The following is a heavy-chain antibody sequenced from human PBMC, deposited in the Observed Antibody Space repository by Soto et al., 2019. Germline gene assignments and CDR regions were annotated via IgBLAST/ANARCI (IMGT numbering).Heavy chain of an antibody. V-gene: IGHV4-30-4*01. D-gene: IGHD6-13*01. CDR1: GGSISSGDYY. Sequence: PSETLSLTCTVSGGSISSGDYYWSWIRPPPGKGLEWIGYIYYSGSTYYNPSLKSRVTISVDTSKNQFSLKLSSVTAADTAVYSCARGGRYSSSWYYFDYWGQGTLVTVSS. J-gene: IGHJ4*02. CDR3: ARGGRYSSSWYYFDY. CDR2: IYYSGST.